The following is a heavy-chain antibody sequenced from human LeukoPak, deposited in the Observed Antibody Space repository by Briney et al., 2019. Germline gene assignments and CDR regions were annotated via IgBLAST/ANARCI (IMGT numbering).Heavy chain of an antibody. CDR2: ISDDSIHI. CDR3: ARCRSTGCASSPLAGYLY. Sequence: PGRSLRLSCAASGFTFDDYAMHWVRQAPGRGLEWVSSISDDSIHIYYADSVRGRFTISRDNAKSSLFLQMNSLRAEDTAVYYCARCRSTGCASSPLAGYLYWGQGTLVTVSS. V-gene: IGHV3-21*01. D-gene: IGHD2-2*01. CDR1: GFTFDDYA. J-gene: IGHJ4*02.